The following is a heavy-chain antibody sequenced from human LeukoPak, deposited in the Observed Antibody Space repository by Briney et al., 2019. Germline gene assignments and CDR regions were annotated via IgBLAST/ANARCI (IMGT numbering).Heavy chain of an antibody. CDR2: IIPIFGTA. D-gene: IGHD6-19*01. V-gene: IGHV1-69*13. CDR1: GGTFSSYA. J-gene: IGHJ4*02. CDR3: ARDRDDSSGKFDY. Sequence: ASLKVSCKASGGTFSSYAISWVRQTPGQGLEWMGGIIPIFGTANYAQKFQGRVTITADESTSTAYMELSSLRSEDTAVYYCARDRDDSSGKFDYWGQGTLVTVSS.